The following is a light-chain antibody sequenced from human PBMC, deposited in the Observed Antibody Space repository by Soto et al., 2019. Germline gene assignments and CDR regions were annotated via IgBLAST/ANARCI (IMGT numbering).Light chain of an antibody. CDR3: QKYNSAPPT. Sequence: DILMTQSPSSLSASVGDRVTITCRASQGIGDYLAWYQQKPGKAPKLLIYATSALQSGVPSRFSGSRSGTDVTLTISSLQPEDVATYYCQKYNSAPPTFGQGTKVEIK. CDR1: QGIGDY. J-gene: IGKJ1*01. V-gene: IGKV1-27*01. CDR2: ATS.